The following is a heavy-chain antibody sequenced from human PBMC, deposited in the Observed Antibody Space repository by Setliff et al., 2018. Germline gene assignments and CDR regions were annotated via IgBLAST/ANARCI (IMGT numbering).Heavy chain of an antibody. J-gene: IGHJ3*02. Sequence: PSETLSLTCTVSGGSISSSSYYWGWIRQPPGKGLEWIGSIDYSGSTYYNPSLKSRVTISVDTSKNQFSLKLNYVTAADTAVYYCARALGYCSRPSCYADAFDIWGQGTMVTVSS. D-gene: IGHD2-2*01. CDR1: GGSISSSSYY. CDR3: ARALGYCSRPSCYADAFDI. V-gene: IGHV4-39*07. CDR2: IDYSGST.